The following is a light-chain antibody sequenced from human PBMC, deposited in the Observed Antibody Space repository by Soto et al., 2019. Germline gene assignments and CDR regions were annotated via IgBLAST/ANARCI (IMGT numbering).Light chain of an antibody. CDR2: QDY. CDR1: KLGNKY. J-gene: IGLJ2*01. Sequence: SYELTQPPSVSVSPGQTASISCSGDKLGNKYACWYQQRPGQSPVLVIYQDYKRPSGIPGRFSGSNSGNTATLTISGTQAMDEADYYCQAWDRTTVVFGGGTKLNVL. V-gene: IGLV3-1*01. CDR3: QAWDRTTVV.